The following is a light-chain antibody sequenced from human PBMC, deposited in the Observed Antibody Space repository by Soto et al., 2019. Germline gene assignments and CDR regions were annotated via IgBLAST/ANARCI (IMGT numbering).Light chain of an antibody. Sequence: QPVLTQPPSASGSPGQSVTISCTGTSSDVGAYKYVSWYQQHPGKAPKLMIYEVSKRPSGVPDRFSGSKSGNTASLTVSGFQAEDEADYYCSSYAGSNNFGVFGGGTKVTVL. V-gene: IGLV2-8*01. CDR1: SSDVGAYKY. J-gene: IGLJ2*01. CDR3: SSYAGSNNFGV. CDR2: EVS.